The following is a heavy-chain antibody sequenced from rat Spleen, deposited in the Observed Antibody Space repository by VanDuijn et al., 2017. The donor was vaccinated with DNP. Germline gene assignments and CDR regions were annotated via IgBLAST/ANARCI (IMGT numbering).Heavy chain of an antibody. CDR1: GFTFSDYF. CDR2: ISYDGGST. V-gene: IGHV5-7*01. J-gene: IGHJ2*01. Sequence: EVQLVESGGGLVQPGRSLKLSCVASGFTFSDYFMAWVRQAPTKGLEWVAYISYDGGSTYYGDSVKGRFTISRDNAKSTLYLQMDSLRSEDTATYYCARWTRYFDYWGQGVMVTVPS. D-gene: IGHD1-4*01. CDR3: ARWTRYFDY.